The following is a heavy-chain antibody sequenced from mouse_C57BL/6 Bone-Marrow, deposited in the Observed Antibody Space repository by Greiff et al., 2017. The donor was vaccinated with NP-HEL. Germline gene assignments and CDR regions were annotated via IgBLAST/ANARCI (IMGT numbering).Heavy chain of an antibody. J-gene: IGHJ4*01. CDR1: GFTFSDYY. Sequence: EVNLVESEGGLVQPGSSMKLSCTTSGFTFSDYYMAWVRQVPEKGLDWVANINYDGSSTYYLDSLKSRFIISRDNATNILYLQMSSLKSEDTATYYCARGGGLRRRTYAMDYWGQGTSVTVSS. CDR3: ARGGGLRRRTYAMDY. V-gene: IGHV5-16*01. D-gene: IGHD2-4*01. CDR2: INYDGSST.